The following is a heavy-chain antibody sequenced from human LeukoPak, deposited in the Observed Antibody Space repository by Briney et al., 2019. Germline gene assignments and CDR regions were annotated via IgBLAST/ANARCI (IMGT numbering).Heavy chain of an antibody. CDR2: ISSSGSTI. Sequence: GGSLRLSCAASGFTFSDYYMSWIRQAPGKGLEWVSYISSSGSTIYYADSVKGRFTISRDNAKNSLYLQMNSLRAEDMAVYYCARDVKPYYCDSSGSFDAFDIWGQGTMVTVSS. V-gene: IGHV3-11*01. CDR1: GFTFSDYY. J-gene: IGHJ3*02. D-gene: IGHD3-22*01. CDR3: ARDVKPYYCDSSGSFDAFDI.